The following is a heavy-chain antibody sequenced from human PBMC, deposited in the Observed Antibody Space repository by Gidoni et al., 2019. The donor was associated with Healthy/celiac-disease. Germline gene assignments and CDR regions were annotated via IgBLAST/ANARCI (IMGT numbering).Heavy chain of an antibody. D-gene: IGHD6-19*01. J-gene: IGHJ4*02. CDR3: VGQWLVMDY. V-gene: IGHV4-39*01. Sequence: QLQLQESGPGLVKPSETLSLTCTVSGCSISSSSYYGGWIRQHPGKGLEWIGSIYYSGSTYYNPSLKSRVTISVDTSKNQFSLKLSSVTAADTAVYYCVGQWLVMDYWGQGTLVTVSS. CDR2: IYYSGST. CDR1: GCSISSSSYY.